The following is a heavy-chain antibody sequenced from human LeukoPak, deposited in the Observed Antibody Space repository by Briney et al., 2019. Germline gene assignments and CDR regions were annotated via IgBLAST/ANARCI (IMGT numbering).Heavy chain of an antibody. CDR3: ARDQRAFVDYYDSSGYYY. V-gene: IGHV1-46*01. CDR2: INPSGGST. D-gene: IGHD3-22*01. J-gene: IGHJ4*02. Sequence: ASVKVSCKASGYTFTSYYMHWVRQAPGQGLEWMGIINPSGGSTSYAQKFQGRVTMTRDTSTSTAYMELRSLRSDDTAVYYCARDQRAFVDYYDSSGYYYWGQGTLVTVSS. CDR1: GYTFTSYY.